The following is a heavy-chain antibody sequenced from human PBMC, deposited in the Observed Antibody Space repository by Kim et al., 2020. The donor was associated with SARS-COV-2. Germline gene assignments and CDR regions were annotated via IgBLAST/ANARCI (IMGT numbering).Heavy chain of an antibody. J-gene: IGHJ4*02. CDR1: GYTFTGYY. D-gene: IGHD3-22*01. V-gene: IGHV1-2*06. Sequence: ASVKVSCKASGYTFTGYYMHWVRQAPGQGLEWMGRINPNSGGTNYAQKFQGRVTMTRDTSISTAYMELSRLRSDDTAVYYCARNSYYYDSSGYFPTGFGYWGQGTLVTVSS. CDR3: ARNSYYYDSSGYFPTGFGY. CDR2: INPNSGGT.